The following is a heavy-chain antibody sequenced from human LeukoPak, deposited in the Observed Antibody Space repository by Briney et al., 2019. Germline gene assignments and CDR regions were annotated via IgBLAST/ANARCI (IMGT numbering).Heavy chain of an antibody. CDR2: ISAYNGNT. D-gene: IGHD3-10*01. J-gene: IGHJ6*03. CDR1: GYTFTSYG. CDR3: ARDGTGSGSYYYYYYMDV. Sequence: RASVKVSCKASGYTFTSYGISWVRQAPGQGLEWMGWISAYNGNTNYAQKLQGRVTMTTDTSTSTAYMELRSLRSDDTAVYYCARDGTGSGSYYYYYYMDVWGKGTTVTISS. V-gene: IGHV1-18*01.